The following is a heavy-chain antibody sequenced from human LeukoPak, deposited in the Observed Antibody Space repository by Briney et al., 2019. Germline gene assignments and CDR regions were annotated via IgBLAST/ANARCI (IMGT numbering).Heavy chain of an antibody. J-gene: IGHJ4*02. V-gene: IGHV4-59*01. Sequence: SETLSLTRTVSGGSISSYYWSWIRQPPGKGLERIGYIYYSGSTNYNPSLKSRVTISVDTSKNQFSLKLSSVTAADTAVYYCARDGGYSSSWFPFDYWGQGTLVTVSS. CDR3: ARDGGYSSSWFPFDY. CDR1: GGSISSYY. D-gene: IGHD6-13*01. CDR2: IYYSGST.